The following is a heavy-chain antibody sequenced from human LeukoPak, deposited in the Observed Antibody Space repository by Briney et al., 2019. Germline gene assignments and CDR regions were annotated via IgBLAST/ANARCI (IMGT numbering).Heavy chain of an antibody. D-gene: IGHD3-16*01. Sequence: SETLSLTCAVYGGSLSGYYWSWVRQPPGKGLEWIGEINHSGSTNYNPSLKSRVTISLDTSKNQFSLKLTSVTAADTAVYYCARLGYHLLYAYYYYYMDVWGKGTTVTVSS. CDR1: GGSLSGYY. CDR3: ARLGYHLLYAYYYYYMDV. CDR2: INHSGST. V-gene: IGHV4-34*01. J-gene: IGHJ6*03.